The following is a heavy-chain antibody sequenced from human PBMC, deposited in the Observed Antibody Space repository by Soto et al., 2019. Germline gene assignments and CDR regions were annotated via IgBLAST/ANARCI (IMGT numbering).Heavy chain of an antibody. CDR2: IIPIFNST. D-gene: IGHD2-2*02. CDR1: GSRFSNYV. CDR3: AREGRGKKAGYNGLVSLGY. Sequence: QVQLVQSGAEVKTPGSSLKVSCKVSGSRFSNYVISWVRQAPGHGLEWLGRIIPIFNSTKYAKNFQARFTITADKSTSTASLELSSLRSDDTAVYYCAREGRGKKAGYNGLVSLGYWGQGTLVTVSS. J-gene: IGHJ4*02. V-gene: IGHV1-69*06.